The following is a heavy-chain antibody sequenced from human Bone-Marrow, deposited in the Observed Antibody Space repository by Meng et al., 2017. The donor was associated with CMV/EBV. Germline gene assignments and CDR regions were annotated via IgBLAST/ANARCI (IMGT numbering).Heavy chain of an antibody. Sequence: GASSGFAFSDYYMNWIRQAPGKGLEWVSYISRGANVIYYTDSVKGRFTISRDNAKNSLYLQLNSLRAEDTAVYYCARQVLGTYYFDYWGQGTLVTVSS. CDR3: ARQVLGTYYFDY. D-gene: IGHD3-16*01. CDR1: GFAFSDYY. V-gene: IGHV3-11*01. CDR2: ISRGANVI. J-gene: IGHJ4*02.